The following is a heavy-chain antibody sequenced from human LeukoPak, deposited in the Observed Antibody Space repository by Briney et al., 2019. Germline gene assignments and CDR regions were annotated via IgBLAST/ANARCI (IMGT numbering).Heavy chain of an antibody. CDR2: IYTSGST. Sequence: PSETLSLTCTVSGGSISSGSYYWSWIRQPAGKGLEWIGRIYTSGSTNYNPSLKSRVTISVDTSKNQFPLKLSSVTAADTAVYYCARVRRVVVITLTSGAFDIWGQGTMVTVSS. D-gene: IGHD3-22*01. CDR3: ARVRRVVVITLTSGAFDI. V-gene: IGHV4-61*02. J-gene: IGHJ3*02. CDR1: GGSISSGSYY.